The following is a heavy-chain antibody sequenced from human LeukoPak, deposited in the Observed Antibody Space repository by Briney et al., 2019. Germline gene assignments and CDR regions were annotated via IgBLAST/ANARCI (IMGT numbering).Heavy chain of an antibody. CDR2: ISSSSSYI. J-gene: IGHJ4*02. V-gene: IGHV3-21*01. CDR3: ARGDPYDSSGYYIDY. D-gene: IGHD3-22*01. Sequence: GGSLRLSCAASGFTFSSYSMNWVRQTPGKGLEWVSSISSSSSYIYYADSVKGRFTISRDNAKNSLYLQMNSLRAEDTAVYYCARGDPYDSSGYYIDYWGQGTLVTVSS. CDR1: GFTFSSYS.